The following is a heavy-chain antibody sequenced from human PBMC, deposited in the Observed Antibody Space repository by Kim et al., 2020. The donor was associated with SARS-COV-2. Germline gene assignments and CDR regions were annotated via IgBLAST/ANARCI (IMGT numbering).Heavy chain of an antibody. D-gene: IGHD2-8*02. J-gene: IGHJ4*02. CDR3: AKRIDGHCTGTSCARTFDY. Sequence: KGRFTISRDNSKKTVYLQMNSLRVDDTAVYFCAKRIDGHCTGTSCARTFDYWGQGTLVIVSS. V-gene: IGHV3-23*01.